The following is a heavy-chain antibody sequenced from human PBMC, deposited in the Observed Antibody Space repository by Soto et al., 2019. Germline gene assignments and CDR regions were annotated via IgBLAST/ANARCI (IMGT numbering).Heavy chain of an antibody. CDR3: AKAPHCSGGSCSYYYYYYMDV. V-gene: IGHV3-21*04. CDR2: ISGSGSYI. D-gene: IGHD2-15*01. Sequence: SLRLSCAASGFTFSSYSMNWVRQAPGKGLEWVSSISGSGSYIYYADSVKGRFTISRDNSKNTLYLQMNSLRAEDTAVYYCAKAPHCSGGSCSYYYYYYMDVWGKGTTVTVSS. CDR1: GFTFSSYS. J-gene: IGHJ6*03.